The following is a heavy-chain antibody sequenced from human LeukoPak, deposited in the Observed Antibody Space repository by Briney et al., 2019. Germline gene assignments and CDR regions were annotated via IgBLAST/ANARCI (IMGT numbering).Heavy chain of an antibody. Sequence: PSETLSLTCTVSGGSISSYYWSWIRQPPGKGLEWIGYIYYSGSTNCNPSLKSRVTISVDTSKNQFSLKLSSVTAADTAVYYCARFLDKYYFDYWGQGTLVTVSS. V-gene: IGHV4-59*01. CDR3: ARFLDKYYFDY. CDR1: GGSISSYY. D-gene: IGHD3-3*01. J-gene: IGHJ4*02. CDR2: IYYSGST.